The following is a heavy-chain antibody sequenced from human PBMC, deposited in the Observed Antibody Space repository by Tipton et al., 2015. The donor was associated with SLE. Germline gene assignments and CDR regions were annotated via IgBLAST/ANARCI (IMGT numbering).Heavy chain of an antibody. J-gene: IGHJ4*02. V-gene: IGHV3-74*03. CDR2: ISNDGSGT. CDR1: GFTFSSHW. CDR3: ARVYNYKYDY. D-gene: IGHD3-22*01. Sequence: SLRLSCAVSGFTFSSHWMHWVRQAPGEGLVWVSRISNDGSGTTYADSVKGRFTISRDNARDTLYLQVNSLRAEDTAVYFCARVYNYKYDYWGQGTLVTVSS.